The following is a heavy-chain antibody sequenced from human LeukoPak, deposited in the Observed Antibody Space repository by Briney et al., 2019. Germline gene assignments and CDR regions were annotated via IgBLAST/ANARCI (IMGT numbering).Heavy chain of an antibody. V-gene: IGHV1-18*04. Sequence: ASVTVSCTASGYTFTGYYMHWVRQAPGQGLEWMGWISAYNGNTNYAQTLQGRVTMTTDTSTSTAYMELRSLRSDDTAVYYCARHIRVRGDAFDIWGQGTMVTVSS. J-gene: IGHJ3*02. CDR3: ARHIRVRGDAFDI. CDR2: ISAYNGNT. CDR1: GYTFTGYY.